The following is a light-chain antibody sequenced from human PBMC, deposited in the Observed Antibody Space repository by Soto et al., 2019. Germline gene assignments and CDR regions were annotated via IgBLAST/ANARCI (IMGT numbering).Light chain of an antibody. Sequence: DLQMTQSPSSLSASVGDRVTITCRASQSITSYLSWYQQKPGKAPNLLIYAASSLESGVPSRFTGSGSGTEFTLTVSSLQPEDFATYYCQQSYSSPYTFGQGTKLEIK. CDR1: QSITSY. CDR3: QQSYSSPYT. J-gene: IGKJ2*01. CDR2: AAS. V-gene: IGKV1-39*01.